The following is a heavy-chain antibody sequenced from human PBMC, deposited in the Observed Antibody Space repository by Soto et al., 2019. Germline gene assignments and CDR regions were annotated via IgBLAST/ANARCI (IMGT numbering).Heavy chain of an antibody. D-gene: IGHD2-15*01. Sequence: GGSLRLSCAASGFTFSSYAMSWVRQAPGKGLEWVSAISGSGGSTYYADSVKGRFTISRDNSKNTLYLQMNSLRAEDTAVYYCAKDWRYCSGGSCYPLFDYYYYMDVWGKGTTVTVSS. CDR3: AKDWRYCSGGSCYPLFDYYYYMDV. CDR2: ISGSGGST. V-gene: IGHV3-23*01. J-gene: IGHJ6*03. CDR1: GFTFSSYA.